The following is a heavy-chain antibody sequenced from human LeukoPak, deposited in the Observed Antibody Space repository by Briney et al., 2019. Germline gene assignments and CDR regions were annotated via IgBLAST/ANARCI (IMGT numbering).Heavy chain of an antibody. CDR3: AKLTGYSSSWYTPNWFDP. J-gene: IGHJ5*02. D-gene: IGHD6-13*01. Sequence: GGSLRLSCAASGFTFSSYWMNWVRQAPGKGLEWVANIKQDGSEKYYVDSVKGRFTISRDNAKNSLYLQMNSLRAEDTAVYYCAKLTGYSSSWYTPNWFDPWGQGTLVTVSS. V-gene: IGHV3-7*03. CDR2: IKQDGSEK. CDR1: GFTFSSYW.